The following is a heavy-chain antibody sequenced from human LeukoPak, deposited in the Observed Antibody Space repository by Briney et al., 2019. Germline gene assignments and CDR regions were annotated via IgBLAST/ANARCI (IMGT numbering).Heavy chain of an antibody. CDR2: INPKSGVT. V-gene: IGHV1-2*02. CDR1: GYTFSDYF. D-gene: IGHD2-2*01. J-gene: IGHJ4*02. Sequence: ASVKLSCKASGYTFSDYFVHWVRQAPGQGLEWMGWINPKSGVTKYTQKFQGRVTIVRDTATSTVYMDLSSLTSDDTAVYSCARGWGSRYYFDFWGQGTLVTVSS. CDR3: ARGWGSRYYFDF.